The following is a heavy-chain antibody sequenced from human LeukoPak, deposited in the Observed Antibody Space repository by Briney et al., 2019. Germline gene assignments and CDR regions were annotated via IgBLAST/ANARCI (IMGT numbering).Heavy chain of an antibody. CDR3: ARRGDGYNFDY. CDR2: INPNSGGT. D-gene: IGHD5-24*01. J-gene: IGHJ4*02. V-gene: IGHV1-2*02. Sequence: ASVRVSCKASGYTFTDYYLHWVRQAPGQGLEWMGWINPNSGGTNFAQQFQGRVTMTRDTSISTAYMELSSLRSEDTAVYYCARRGDGYNFDYWGQGTLVTVSS. CDR1: GYTFTDYY.